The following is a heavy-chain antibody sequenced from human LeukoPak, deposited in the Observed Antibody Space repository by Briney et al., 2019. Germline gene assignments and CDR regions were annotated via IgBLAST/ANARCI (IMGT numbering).Heavy chain of an antibody. J-gene: IGHJ4*02. Sequence: GGSLRLSCAASGFTFSSFEMNWVRQAPGKGLEWVSVIYSGGSTYYADSVKGRFTISRHNSKNTLYLQMNSLRAEDTAVYYCARNSGGNSDYWGQGTLVTVSS. CDR1: GFTFSSFE. D-gene: IGHD2-15*01. CDR3: ARNSGGNSDY. V-gene: IGHV3-53*04. CDR2: IYSGGST.